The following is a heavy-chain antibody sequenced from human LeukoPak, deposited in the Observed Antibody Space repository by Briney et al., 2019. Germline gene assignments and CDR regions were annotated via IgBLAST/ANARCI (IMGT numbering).Heavy chain of an antibody. J-gene: IGHJ4*02. CDR1: GYTLTELS. CDR3: AIYWDAALGSGGYFDY. Sequence: ASVKVSCKVPGYTLTELSMHWVRQAPGKGLEWMGGFDPEDGGTIYAQKFQGRVTMTEDTSTDTAYMELSSLRSEDTAVYYCAIYWDAALGSGGYFDYWGQGTLVTVSS. V-gene: IGHV1-24*01. CDR2: FDPEDGGT. D-gene: IGHD2-8*02.